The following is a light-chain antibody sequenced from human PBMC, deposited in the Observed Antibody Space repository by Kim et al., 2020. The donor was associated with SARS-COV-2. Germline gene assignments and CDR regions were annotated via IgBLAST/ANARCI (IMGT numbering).Light chain of an antibody. J-gene: IGKJ4*01. CDR2: AAS. CDR3: QQLDSYPLT. Sequence: SVGDRIVITCRASQDITRSLAWYQQAPGKAPRLLIYAASTLYSGVPSRFSGTGSGTDFSLTISGLQPEDSATYYCQQLDSYPLTFGGGTKVDIK. V-gene: IGKV1-9*01. CDR1: QDITRS.